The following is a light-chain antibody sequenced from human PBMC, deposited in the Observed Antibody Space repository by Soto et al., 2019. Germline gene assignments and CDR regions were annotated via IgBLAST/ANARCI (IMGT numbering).Light chain of an antibody. J-gene: IGKJ2*01. CDR2: GAS. CDR3: QQYNNWPYT. CDR1: QSVSSN. V-gene: IGKV3-15*01. Sequence: EIVMTQSPATLSVSPGERATLSCRTSQSVSSNLAWYQQKPGQAPRLLIYGASTRATGIAARFSGSGSGTEFTLTIRSLQSEDFALYYFQQYNNWPYTFGQGTKLEIK.